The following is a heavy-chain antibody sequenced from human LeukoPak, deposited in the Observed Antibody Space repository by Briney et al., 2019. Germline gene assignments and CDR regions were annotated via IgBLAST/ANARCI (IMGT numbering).Heavy chain of an antibody. CDR2: IKEDGSEK. D-gene: IGHD2-2*01. CDR3: SREGHCSTTTCYRGNWFDP. Sequence: GGSLRLSCAASGFTFSSYWMTWVRQAPGKGLDWVANIKEDGSEKYYVDFVKGRFTISRDNAKNSLYLQMNSLRAEDTAVYYCSREGHCSTTTCYRGNWFDPWGQGTLVTVSS. CDR1: GFTFSSYW. J-gene: IGHJ5*02. V-gene: IGHV3-7*01.